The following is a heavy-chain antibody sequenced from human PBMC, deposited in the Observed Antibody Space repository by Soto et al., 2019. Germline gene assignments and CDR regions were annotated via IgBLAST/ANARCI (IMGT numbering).Heavy chain of an antibody. CDR2: ISYDGSNK. V-gene: IGHV3-30-3*01. D-gene: IGHD6-19*01. J-gene: IGHJ6*02. CDR3: AREGGSGCHTCYYGMDV. Sequence: RGSLRLSCAASGFTFSSYAMHWVRQAPGKGLEWVAVISYDGSNKYYAASVKGRFTISRDNSKNTPYLQMNSLRAEDTAVYYCAREGGSGCHTCYYGMDVWGQGTTVTVSS. CDR1: GFTFSSYA.